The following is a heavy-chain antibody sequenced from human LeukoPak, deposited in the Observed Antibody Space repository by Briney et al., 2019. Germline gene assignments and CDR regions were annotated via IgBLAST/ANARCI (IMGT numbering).Heavy chain of an antibody. CDR3: ARVKTDMDIDY. D-gene: IGHD5-18*01. J-gene: IGHJ4*02. Sequence: GGSLSLSCAASGFSFSIYSMNWVRQAPGKGLEWVSYISSSSSAIYYADSVKGRFTISRDNAKNSVYLQMNSLRDEDTAVYYCARVKTDMDIDYWGGGTRVTVSS. CDR2: ISSSSSAI. CDR1: GFSFSIYS. V-gene: IGHV3-48*02.